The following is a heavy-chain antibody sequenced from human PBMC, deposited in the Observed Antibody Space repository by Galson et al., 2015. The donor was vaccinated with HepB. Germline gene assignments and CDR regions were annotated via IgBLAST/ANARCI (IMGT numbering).Heavy chain of an antibody. CDR1: GFMFNYYP. J-gene: IGHJ3*02. V-gene: IGHV3-30-3*01. D-gene: IGHD7-27*01. CDR3: ARDGAWGPPRGPSDI. Sequence: SLRLSCAASGFMFNYYPMHWVRQAPGKGLEWVAVITYDGSNKHYADSVKGRFTVFRDNSKNTLYLQMNSLRVEDTAVYYCARDGAWGPPRGPSDIWGQGPMVT. CDR2: ITYDGSNK.